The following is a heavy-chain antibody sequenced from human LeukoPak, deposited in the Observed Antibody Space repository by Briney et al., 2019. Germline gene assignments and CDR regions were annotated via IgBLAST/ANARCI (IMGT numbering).Heavy chain of an antibody. CDR2: INPSGGST. J-gene: IGHJ4*02. D-gene: IGHD3-22*01. CDR3: ARGPRSYYYDSSGYRYYFDY. CDR1: GYTFTGYY. V-gene: IGHV1-46*01. Sequence: ASVKVSCKASGYTFTGYYMHWVRQAPGQGLEWMGIINPSGGSTSYAQKFQGRVTMTRDTSTSTVYMELSSLRSEDTAVYYCARGPRSYYYDSSGYRYYFDYWGQGTLVTVSS.